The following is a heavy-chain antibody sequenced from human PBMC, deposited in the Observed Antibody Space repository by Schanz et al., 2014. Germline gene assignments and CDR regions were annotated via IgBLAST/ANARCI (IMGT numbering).Heavy chain of an antibody. D-gene: IGHD1-1*01. Sequence: QVQLVQSGAEVKKPGASVKVSCKASGYTFTSYYMHWVRQAPGQGLEWMGIINPSGGSTSYAQKFQGRVTMTRDTSTSTVYMELNSLRSDDTAVYYCVRELSGGTFDYWGQGALVTVSS. V-gene: IGHV1-46*01. CDR3: VRELSGGTFDY. CDR1: GYTFTSYY. J-gene: IGHJ4*02. CDR2: INPSGGST.